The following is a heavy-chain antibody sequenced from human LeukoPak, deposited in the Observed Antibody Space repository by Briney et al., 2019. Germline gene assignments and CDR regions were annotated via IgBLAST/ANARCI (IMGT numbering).Heavy chain of an antibody. CDR3: AKVVPDYYYYYMGV. V-gene: IGHV3-23*01. D-gene: IGHD2-2*01. J-gene: IGHJ6*03. CDR1: GFTFSSYA. CDR2: ISGSGGST. Sequence: GGSLRLSCAASGFTFSSYAMSWVRQAPGKGLEWVSAISGSGGSTYYADSVKSRFTISRDNSKNTLYLQMNSLRAEDTAVYYCAKVVPDYYYYYMGVWGKGTTVTVSS.